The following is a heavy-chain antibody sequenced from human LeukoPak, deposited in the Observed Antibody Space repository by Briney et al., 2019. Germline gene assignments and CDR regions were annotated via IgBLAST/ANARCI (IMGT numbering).Heavy chain of an antibody. V-gene: IGHV3-23*01. CDR1: GFTFSSYG. J-gene: IGHJ4*02. Sequence: GGTLGLSCAASGFTFSSYGMSWVRQAPGKGLEWVSAISGSGGSTYYADSVKGRFTISRDNSKNTLYLQMNSLRAEDTAVYYCAKDRYPNYYAQPLDYWGQGTLVTVSS. CDR2: ISGSGGST. CDR3: AKDRYPNYYAQPLDY. D-gene: IGHD1-26*01.